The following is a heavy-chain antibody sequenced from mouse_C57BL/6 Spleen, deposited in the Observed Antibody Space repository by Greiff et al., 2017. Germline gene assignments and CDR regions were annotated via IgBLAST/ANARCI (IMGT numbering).Heavy chain of an antibody. Sequence: QVQLQQPGAELVKPGASVTLSCKASGYTFTSYWMQWVKQRPGQGLEWIGEIDPSDSYTNYNQKFKGKATLTVDTSSSTAYMQLSSLTSEDSAVYDCAARGSYWYFDVWGTGTTVTVSS. CDR2: IDPSDSYT. J-gene: IGHJ1*03. CDR3: AARGSYWYFDV. CDR1: GYTFTSYW. V-gene: IGHV1-50*01. D-gene: IGHD3-1*01.